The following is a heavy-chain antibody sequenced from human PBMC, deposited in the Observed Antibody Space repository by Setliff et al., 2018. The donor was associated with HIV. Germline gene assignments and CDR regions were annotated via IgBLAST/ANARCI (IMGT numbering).Heavy chain of an antibody. J-gene: IGHJ4*03. CDR2: IHFSGGT. D-gene: IGHD3-22*01. CDR1: GGSISTSGTY. V-gene: IGHV4-31*03. CDR3: ARDLSGYTFDY. Sequence: SETLSLTCTVSGGSISTSGTYWSWIRQHPERGLEWIGYIHFSGGTYYNPSLPSLESRVTISVDTSKNQFSLMLKSVTAADTAVYFCARDLSGYTFDYWGHGTRVTVSS.